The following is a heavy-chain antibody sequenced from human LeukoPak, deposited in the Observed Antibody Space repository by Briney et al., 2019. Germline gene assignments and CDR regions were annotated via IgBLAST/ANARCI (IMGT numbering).Heavy chain of an antibody. CDR2: ISGSGGST. D-gene: IGHD1-26*01. CDR3: AKEARRVGYYYMDV. CDR1: GFTFSSYG. Sequence: GGTLRLSCAASGFTFSSYGMSWVHQAPGKGLEWVSAISGSGGSTYYADSVKGRFTISRDNSKNTLYLQMNSLRAEDTAVYYCAKEARRVGYYYMDVWGKGTTVTISS. J-gene: IGHJ6*03. V-gene: IGHV3-23*01.